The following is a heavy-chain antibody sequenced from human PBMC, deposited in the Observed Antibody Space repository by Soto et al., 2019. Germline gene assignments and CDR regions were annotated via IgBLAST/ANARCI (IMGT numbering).Heavy chain of an antibody. CDR2: VSGSGGST. CDR1: GFTFSSYA. D-gene: IGHD6-13*01. J-gene: IGHJ4*02. CDR3: ARRGPGTYFDY. V-gene: IGHV3-23*01. Sequence: GGSLRLSCAASGFTFSSYAMNWVRQAPGKGLEWVSVVSGSGGSTYYADSVQGRFTISRDNSKNTLYLQMNSLRAEDTAIYYCARRGPGTYFDYWGQGTLVTV.